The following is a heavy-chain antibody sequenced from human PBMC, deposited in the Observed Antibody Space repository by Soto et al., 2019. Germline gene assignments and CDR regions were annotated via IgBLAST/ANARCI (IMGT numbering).Heavy chain of an antibody. J-gene: IGHJ4*02. CDR2: INPSGGST. Sequence: ASVMVSCKASGYTFSDYRMHWVRQAPGQGLEWMGMINPSGGSTTYAQKFQGRVTMTRDTSTSTFYMDLSLTSEDTAVDYCARDGPHRWVDYWGQGTLVTVSS. V-gene: IGHV1-46*01. CDR1: GYTFSDYR. CDR3: ARDGPHRWVDY.